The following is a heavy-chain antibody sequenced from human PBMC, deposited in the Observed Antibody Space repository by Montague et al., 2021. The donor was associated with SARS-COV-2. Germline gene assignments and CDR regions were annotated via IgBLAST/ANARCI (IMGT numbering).Heavy chain of an antibody. V-gene: IGHV3-30-3*01. CDR2: ISYDGSNR. J-gene: IGHJ6*02. CDR3: ARTLFDYYGMDV. Sequence: SLRLSCAASGFTFSSYAMHWVRQAPGKGLEWVAVISYDGSNRYYADSVKGRFTISRDNSKNTLYLQMNSLRAEDTAVYYCARTLFDYYGMDVWGQGTTVTVSS. CDR1: GFTFSSYA. D-gene: IGHD2-21*01.